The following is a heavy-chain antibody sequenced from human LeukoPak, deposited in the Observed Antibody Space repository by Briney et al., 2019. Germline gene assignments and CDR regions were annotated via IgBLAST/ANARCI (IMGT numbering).Heavy chain of an antibody. CDR1: GFTFSSYA. Sequence: GGSLRLSCAASGFTFSSYAMSWVRQAPGKGLEWVSAISGSGGSTYYADSVKGRFTISRDNSKNTLYLQMNSLRAEDTAVYYCAKDPAEASLLVTYFEHWGQGALVTVSS. CDR2: ISGSGGST. V-gene: IGHV3-23*01. J-gene: IGHJ4*02. CDR3: AKDPAEASLLVTYFEH.